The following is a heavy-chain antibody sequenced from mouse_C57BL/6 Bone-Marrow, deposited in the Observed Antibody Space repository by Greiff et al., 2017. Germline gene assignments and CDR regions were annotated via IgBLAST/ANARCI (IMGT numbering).Heavy chain of an antibody. CDR1: GFSFNTYA. CDR2: IRSKSNNYAT. J-gene: IGHJ4*01. CDR3: VRRDGYYVLDY. D-gene: IGHD2-3*01. V-gene: IGHV10-1*01. Sequence: GGGLVQPKGSLKLSCAASGFSFNTYAMNWVRQAPGKGLEWVARIRSKSNNYATYYADSVKDRFTISRDDSESMLYLQMNNLKTEDTAMYYCVRRDGYYVLDYWGQGTSVTVSS.